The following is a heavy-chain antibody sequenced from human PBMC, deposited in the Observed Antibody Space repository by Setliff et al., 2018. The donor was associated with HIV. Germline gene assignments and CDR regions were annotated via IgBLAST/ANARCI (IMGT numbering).Heavy chain of an antibody. CDR1: GGSISGGGYS. J-gene: IGHJ5*02. CDR3: ARSTYYYGSGKGSGWFDP. D-gene: IGHD3-10*01. Sequence: PSETLSLTCAVSGGSISGGGYSWSWIRQPPGKGLEWIGYIYHSGSTYYNPSLKSRVTISIDRSKNQFSLKLSSVTAADTAVYYCARSTYYYGSGKGSGWFDPWGQGTLVTVSS. CDR2: IYHSGST. V-gene: IGHV4-30-2*01.